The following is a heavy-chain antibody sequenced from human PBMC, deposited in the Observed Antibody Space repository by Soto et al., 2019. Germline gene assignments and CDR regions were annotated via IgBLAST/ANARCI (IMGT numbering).Heavy chain of an antibody. CDR3: AKDPYSGVLVPVAIGFDP. V-gene: IGHV3-23*01. J-gene: IGHJ5*02. Sequence: PGGSLRLSCAASGFTFSNYAMTWVRQGPGKGLEWVSAISGSGGSAYYADSAKGRFTISRDNSKNTLYLQMNSLRADDSGVYYCAKDPYSGVLVPVAIGFDPWGPGTLVTVSS. CDR2: ISGSGGSA. D-gene: IGHD2-2*01. CDR1: GFTFSNYA.